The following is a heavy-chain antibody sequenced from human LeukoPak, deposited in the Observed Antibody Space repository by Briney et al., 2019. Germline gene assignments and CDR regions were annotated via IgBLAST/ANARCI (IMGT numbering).Heavy chain of an antibody. CDR3: ARGRLRDGYNDAFDI. D-gene: IGHD5-24*01. CDR1: GGSFSGYY. CDR2: INHSGST. V-gene: IGHV4-34*01. Sequence: SETLPLTCAVYGGSFSGYYWSWIRQPPGKGLEWIGEINHSGSTNYNPSLKSRVTISVDTSKNQFSLKLSSVTAADTAVYYCARGRLRDGYNDAFDIWGQGTMVTVSS. J-gene: IGHJ3*02.